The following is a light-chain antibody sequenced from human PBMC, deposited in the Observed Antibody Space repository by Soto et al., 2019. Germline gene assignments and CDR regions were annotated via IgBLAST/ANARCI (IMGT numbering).Light chain of an antibody. V-gene: IGLV2-23*01. CDR2: EGN. CDR1: RNDIGTYNL. CDR3: GSYTDGSSLL. Sequence: QSALTQPASVSESPGQSISISCGGGRNDIGTYNLVSWYQQHPGKAPKLIIYEGNKRPSGVSNRFSGSRSGNTASLTISGLQAEDEADEYCGSYTDGSSLLFGGGTKLTVL. J-gene: IGLJ3*02.